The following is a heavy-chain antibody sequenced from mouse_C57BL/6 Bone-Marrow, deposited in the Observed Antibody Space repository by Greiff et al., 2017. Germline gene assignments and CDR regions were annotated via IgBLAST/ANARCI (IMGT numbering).Heavy chain of an antibody. J-gene: IGHJ3*01. Sequence: EVKVVESGGGLVKPGGSLKLSCAASGFTFSSYAMSWVRQTPEKRLEWVATISDGGSYTYYPDNVKGRFTISRDNAKNNLDLQMSHLKSEDTAMYYCARDIYCYGILQAWFAYWGQGTLVTVSA. CDR3: ARDIYCYGILQAWFAY. V-gene: IGHV5-4*01. D-gene: IGHD1-1*01. CDR2: ISDGGSYT. CDR1: GFTFSSYA.